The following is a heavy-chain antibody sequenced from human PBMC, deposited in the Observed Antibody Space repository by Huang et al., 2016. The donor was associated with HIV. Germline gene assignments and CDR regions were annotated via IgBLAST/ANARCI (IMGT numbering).Heavy chain of an antibody. J-gene: IGHJ5*02. CDR2: VNDGGDI. Sequence: QVQLQQWGAGLLKPSETLALTCAVYGESLGTYYWAWIRRPPGKGLQCIGEVNDGGDINYNPSLGSRVTISVDTSRNQVSLTLTSMTAADTATYYCARRFRVAATRKWFDPWGQGTLVIVSS. CDR1: GESLGTYY. CDR3: ARRFRVAATRKWFDP. D-gene: IGHD3-10*01. V-gene: IGHV4-34*01.